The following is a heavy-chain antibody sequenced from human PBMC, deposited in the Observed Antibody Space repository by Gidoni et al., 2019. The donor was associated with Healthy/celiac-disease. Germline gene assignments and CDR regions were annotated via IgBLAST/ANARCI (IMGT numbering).Heavy chain of an antibody. CDR3: AKKRGDYYEVEDY. CDR2: ISGSGGST. V-gene: IGHV3-23*01. D-gene: IGHD3-22*01. Sequence: LLESGGGLVQPGGSLRLSCAASGFTFSSYAMSWVRQAPGKGLEWFSAISGSGGSTYYADSVKGRFTISRDNSKNTLYLQMNSLRAEDTAVYYCAKKRGDYYEVEDYWGQGTLVTVSS. J-gene: IGHJ4*02. CDR1: GFTFSSYA.